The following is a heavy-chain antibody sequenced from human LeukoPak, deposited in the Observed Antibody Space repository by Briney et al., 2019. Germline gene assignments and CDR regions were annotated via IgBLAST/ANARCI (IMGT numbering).Heavy chain of an antibody. CDR3: ATDNVGSNYYGSGSYYLY. Sequence: ASVKVSCKASGYTFTNYYMHWVRQAPGQGLEWMGIINPSGGSTNYAQKFQGRVTMTRDTSTSTVYMELSSLRSEDTAVYYCATDNVGSNYYGSGSYYLYWGQGTLVTVSS. CDR2: INPSGGST. D-gene: IGHD3-10*01. CDR1: GYTFTNYY. J-gene: IGHJ4*02. V-gene: IGHV1-46*01.